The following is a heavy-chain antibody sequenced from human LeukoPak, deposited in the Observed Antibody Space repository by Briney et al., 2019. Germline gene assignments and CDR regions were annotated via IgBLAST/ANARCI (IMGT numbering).Heavy chain of an antibody. CDR1: GFTFDDYA. CDR2: ISWNSGSM. V-gene: IGHV3-9*01. CDR3: AKDTISGGVSGSYDY. J-gene: IGHJ4*02. Sequence: GGSLRLSCAASGFTFDDYAMHWVRQAPGKGLEWVSGISWNSGSMGYADSVKGRFTISRDNAKNSLYLQMNSLRAEDTALYYCAKDTISGGVSGSYDYWGQGTLVTVSS. D-gene: IGHD1-26*01.